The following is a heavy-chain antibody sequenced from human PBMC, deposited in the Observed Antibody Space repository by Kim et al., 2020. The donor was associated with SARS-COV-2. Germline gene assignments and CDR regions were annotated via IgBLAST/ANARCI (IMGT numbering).Heavy chain of an antibody. J-gene: IGHJ6*02. Sequence: GGSLRLSCAASGFTVSSNYMSWVRQAPGKGLEWVSVIYSGGSTYYADSVKGRFTISRDNSKNTLYLQMNSLRAEDTAVYYCARDLSQQLVDDYYGMDVWGQGTTVTVSS. D-gene: IGHD6-13*01. CDR3: ARDLSQQLVDDYYGMDV. V-gene: IGHV3-66*01. CDR1: GFTVSSNY. CDR2: IYSGGST.